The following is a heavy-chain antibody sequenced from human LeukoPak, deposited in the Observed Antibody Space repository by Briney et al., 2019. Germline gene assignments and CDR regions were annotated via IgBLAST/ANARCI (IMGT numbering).Heavy chain of an antibody. CDR1: GFTFGSYA. D-gene: IGHD5-18*01. J-gene: IGHJ4*02. CDR3: ARVHSYGYGDAYYFDY. Sequence: GGSLRLSCAASGFTFGSYAMHWVRQAPGKGLEWVAVISYDGSNKYYADSVKGRFTISRDNSKNTLYLQMNSLRAEDTAVYYCARVHSYGYGDAYYFDYWGQGTLVTVSS. V-gene: IGHV3-30*04. CDR2: ISYDGSNK.